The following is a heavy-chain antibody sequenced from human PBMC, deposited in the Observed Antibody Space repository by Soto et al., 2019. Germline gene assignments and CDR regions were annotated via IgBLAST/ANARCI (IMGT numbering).Heavy chain of an antibody. CDR3: AHSRTYYDFWSGYYFDY. Sequence: QITLKESGPTLVKPTQTLTLTCTFSGFSLSTSGVGVGWIRQPPGKALEWLALIYWDDDKRYSPSLKSRLTITKDTSKNQVVLTMTNMDPVDTATYYCAHSRTYYDFWSGYYFDYWGQGTLVTVSS. D-gene: IGHD3-3*01. V-gene: IGHV2-5*02. CDR2: IYWDDDK. CDR1: GFSLSTSGVG. J-gene: IGHJ4*02.